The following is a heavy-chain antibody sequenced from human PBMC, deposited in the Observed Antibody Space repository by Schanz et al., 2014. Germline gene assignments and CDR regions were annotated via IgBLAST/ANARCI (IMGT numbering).Heavy chain of an antibody. V-gene: IGHV3-23*01. CDR1: GFTFFGSFA. Sequence: EVQLLESGGGLVQPGGSLRLSCVASGFTFFGSFAMSWVRQAPGKGLEWVSAISGSGGSTVYADSVKGRFTISRDNSNSTVFLQMNSLRAEDTAVYYCAKDFFIGVARGVIISHDAIDIWGQGTKXTVSS. CDR3: AKDFFIGVARGVIISHDAIDI. J-gene: IGHJ3*02. D-gene: IGHD3-10*01. CDR2: ISGSGGST.